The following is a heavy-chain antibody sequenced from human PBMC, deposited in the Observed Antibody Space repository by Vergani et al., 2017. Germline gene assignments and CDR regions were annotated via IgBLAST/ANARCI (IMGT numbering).Heavy chain of an antibody. Sequence: EVQLVESGGGLVKPGGSLRLSCAASGFTFSSYSMNGVRQAPGKALEWGTSISSSSSYIYYEDSVKGRFTISRDNAKNSLYLQMNSLRAEDTAVYYCARKPPPMTTVTTPRLYWYFDLWGRGTLVTVSA. CDR2: ISSSSSYI. D-gene: IGHD4-17*01. CDR1: GFTFSSYS. J-gene: IGHJ2*01. CDR3: ARKPPPMTTVTTPRLYWYFDL. V-gene: IGHV3-21*01.